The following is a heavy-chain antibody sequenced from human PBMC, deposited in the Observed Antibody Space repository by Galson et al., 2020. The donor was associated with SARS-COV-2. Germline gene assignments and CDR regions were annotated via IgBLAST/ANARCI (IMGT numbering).Heavy chain of an antibody. V-gene: IGHV3-30*04. Sequence: GGSLRLSCAASGFLFNIYAMHWVRQAPGKGLEWVAVISYDETNKSYADSVKGRFTISRDNSKNTLYLHMNSLRPEDTAVYYCATGGTVITLGDSWGQGTLVTVSS. CDR3: ATGGTVITLGDS. J-gene: IGHJ4*02. CDR2: ISYDETNK. D-gene: IGHD3-16*01. CDR1: GFLFNIYA.